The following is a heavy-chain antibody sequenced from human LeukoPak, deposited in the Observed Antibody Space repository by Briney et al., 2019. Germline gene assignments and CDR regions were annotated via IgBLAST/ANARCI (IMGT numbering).Heavy chain of an antibody. V-gene: IGHV3-23*01. CDR3: ARGQLVADY. CDR2: ISGSDGST. Sequence: PGGSLRLSCAASGFTFSSYAMTWVRQAPDKGLEWVSAISGSDGSTYYADSVKGRFTISRDNAKNSLYLQMNSLRAEDTAVYYCARGQLVADYWGQGTLVTVSS. J-gene: IGHJ4*02. D-gene: IGHD6-6*01. CDR1: GFTFSSYA.